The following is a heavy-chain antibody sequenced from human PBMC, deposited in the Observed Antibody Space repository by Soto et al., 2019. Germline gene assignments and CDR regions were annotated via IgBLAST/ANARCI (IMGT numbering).Heavy chain of an antibody. J-gene: IGHJ5*02. Sequence: QVQLVQSGAEMKKPGASVKVSCKASGYTFTSYGINWVRQAPGQGLEWMGWINTYNGYTNYAQKLQGRVTMTTDTSTSTAYRELRSLRSDDTAVYYCARYCSGGSCYGSWFDPWGQGTLVTVSS. CDR3: ARYCSGGSCYGSWFDP. V-gene: IGHV1-18*01. CDR1: GYTFTSYG. D-gene: IGHD2-15*01. CDR2: INTYNGYT.